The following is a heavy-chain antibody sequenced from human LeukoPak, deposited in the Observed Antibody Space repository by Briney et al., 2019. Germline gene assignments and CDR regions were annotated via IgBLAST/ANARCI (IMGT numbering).Heavy chain of an antibody. J-gene: IGHJ4*02. Sequence: GGSLRLSCAASGFNFDDYTMHWVRQPPGKGLEWVSGISWNSDFIVYGDSVKGRFTISRDNAKNSLYLQMNSLRAEDTALYYCARGVGELSGGRDFDYWGQGTLVTVSS. CDR2: ISWNSDFI. CDR3: ARGVGELSGGRDFDY. V-gene: IGHV3-9*01. CDR1: GFNFDDYT. D-gene: IGHD3-10*01.